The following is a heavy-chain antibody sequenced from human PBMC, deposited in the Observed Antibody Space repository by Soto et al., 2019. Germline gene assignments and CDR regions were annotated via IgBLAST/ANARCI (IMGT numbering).Heavy chain of an antibody. Sequence: LRLSCAASGFTFSFYPMSWVRQAPGKGLEWVSGISSSAGTTYYADPVKGRFTISRDNSKNTLYLQMDSLRAEDTAVYYCAKLLAAAASWDAFDIWGQGTMVTVSS. J-gene: IGHJ3*02. V-gene: IGHV3-23*01. CDR2: ISSSAGTT. CDR3: AKLLAAAASWDAFDI. D-gene: IGHD6-25*01. CDR1: GFTFSFYP.